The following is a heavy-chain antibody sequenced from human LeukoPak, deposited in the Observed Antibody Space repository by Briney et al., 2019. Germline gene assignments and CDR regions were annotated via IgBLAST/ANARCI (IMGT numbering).Heavy chain of an antibody. V-gene: IGHV1-2*04. CDR2: INPNSGGT. CDR3: TRENYVPDS. CDR1: GYTFTGYY. J-gene: IGHJ5*02. D-gene: IGHD3-10*02. Sequence: ASVKVSCKASGYTFTGYYIHWVRQAPGQGLEWMGWINPNSGGTNYAQKFQGWVTMTRDTSISTAYMELSRLRSDDTAVYYCTRENYVPDSWGQGTLVTVSS.